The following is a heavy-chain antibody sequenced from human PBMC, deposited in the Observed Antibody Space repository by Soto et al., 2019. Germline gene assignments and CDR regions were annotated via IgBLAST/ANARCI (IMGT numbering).Heavy chain of an antibody. V-gene: IGHV4-34*01. CDR3: ARAALRYCSGGSCYSGWDY. CDR2: INHSGST. Sequence: SETLSLTCAVYGGSFSGYYWSWIRQPPGKGLEWIGEINHSGSTNYNPSLKSRVTISVDTSKNQFSLKLSSVTAADTAVYYCARAALRYCSGGSCYSGWDYWGQGTLVTVSS. CDR1: GGSFSGYY. D-gene: IGHD2-15*01. J-gene: IGHJ4*02.